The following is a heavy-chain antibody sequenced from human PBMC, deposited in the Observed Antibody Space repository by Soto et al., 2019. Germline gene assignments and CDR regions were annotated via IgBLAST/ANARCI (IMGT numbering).Heavy chain of an antibody. Sequence: QVQLQQWGAGLLKPSETLSLTCAVYGGSFSGYYWSWIRQPPGKGLEWIGEINHRGSTNYNPSPKSRVTISVDTSKNQCSMKLTCVTAADTAVYYCAVASYCDFWRGYYKNWFVTWGQVTLVTVAS. CDR2: INHRGST. V-gene: IGHV4-34*01. J-gene: IGHJ5*02. D-gene: IGHD3-3*01. CDR1: GGSFSGYY. CDR3: AVASYCDFWRGYYKNWFVT.